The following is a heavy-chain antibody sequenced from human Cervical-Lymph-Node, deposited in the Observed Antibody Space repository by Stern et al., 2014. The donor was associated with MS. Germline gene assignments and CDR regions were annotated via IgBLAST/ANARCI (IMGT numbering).Heavy chain of an antibody. V-gene: IGHV1-2*02. J-gene: IGHJ4*02. D-gene: IGHD1-26*01. CDR2: IYPNSGAT. Sequence: VHLVESGAEVKQPGASMKVTCQASENTFTGYYIHWLRQAPGQGLEWMGWIYPNSGATNYAQRFQDRVSLTRDTSNTLAYMELDRLTSDDTAVYYCARISLGSGIDYWGQGSLVTVSS. CDR3: ARISLGSGIDY. CDR1: ENTFTGYY.